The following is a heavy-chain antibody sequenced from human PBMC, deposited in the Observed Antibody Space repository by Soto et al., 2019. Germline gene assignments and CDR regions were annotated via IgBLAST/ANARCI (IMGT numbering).Heavy chain of an antibody. CDR1: GGSISSSSYY. D-gene: IGHD2-2*01. V-gene: IGHV4-39*01. CDR2: IYYSGST. Sequence: QLQLQESGPGLVKPSETLSLTCTVSGGSISSSSYYWGWIRQPPGKGLEWIGSIYYSGSTYYNPSLKSRVTISVDTSKNQFSLKLSSVTAADTAVYYCARQYDIVVVGYYYYGMDVWGQGTTVTVSS. J-gene: IGHJ6*02. CDR3: ARQYDIVVVGYYYYGMDV.